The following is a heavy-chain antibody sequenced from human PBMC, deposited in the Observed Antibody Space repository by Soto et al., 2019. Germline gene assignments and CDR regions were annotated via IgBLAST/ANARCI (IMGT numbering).Heavy chain of an antibody. CDR1: GFTFSSND. J-gene: IGHJ3*01. Sequence: EVQLVESGGGLIQPGGSLRLSCAASGFTFSSNDMNWVRQAPGKGLEWVSLIYSGGSTYYADSVKGRFTISRDNSKNTLYLPMSSLGAEATAVYYCATRPLLPGAPWGQGTMVTVSS. CDR3: ATRPLLPGAP. D-gene: IGHD3-22*01. V-gene: IGHV3-53*01. CDR2: IYSGGST.